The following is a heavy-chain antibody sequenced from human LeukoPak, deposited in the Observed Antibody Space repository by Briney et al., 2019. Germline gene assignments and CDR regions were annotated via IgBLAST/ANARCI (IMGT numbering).Heavy chain of an antibody. Sequence: GGSLRLSCAASGFTFSSYAMSWVRQAPGKGLEWVSAISGSGGSTYYADSVKGRFTISRDNSENTLYLQMNSLRAEDTAVYYCAKDGLNYYDTSGYPNWFDPWGQGTLVTVSS. CDR2: ISGSGGST. J-gene: IGHJ5*02. D-gene: IGHD3-22*01. CDR3: AKDGLNYYDTSGYPNWFDP. V-gene: IGHV3-23*01. CDR1: GFTFSSYA.